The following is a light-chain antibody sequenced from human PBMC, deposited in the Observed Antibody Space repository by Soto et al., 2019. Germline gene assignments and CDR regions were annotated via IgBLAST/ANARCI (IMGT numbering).Light chain of an antibody. CDR2: DAS. Sequence: EIVLTQSPGTLSLSPGERATLSCRASQSVTSSYLAWYQQKPGQAPRLLIYDASNRATGIPDRFSGSGSGTDFTLTISRLEPEDFAVYYCQQYGGSLTFGPGTKVDIK. CDR3: QQYGGSLT. CDR1: QSVTSSY. J-gene: IGKJ3*01. V-gene: IGKV3-20*01.